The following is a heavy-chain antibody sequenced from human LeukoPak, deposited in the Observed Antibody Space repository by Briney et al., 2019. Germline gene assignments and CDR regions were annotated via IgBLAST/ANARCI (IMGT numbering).Heavy chain of an antibody. CDR1: GFMFSGYW. CDR2: IDNDGNGI. CDR3: ARSQGHCSSTSCYIPHAFDI. Sequence: GGSLRLSCAASGFMFSGYWMHWVRQGPEKGLELVSRIDNDGNGIIYADSVKGRFTISRDNAKNSLYLQMNSLRAEDTAVYYCARSQGHCSSTSCYIPHAFDIWGQGTMVTVSS. J-gene: IGHJ3*02. V-gene: IGHV3-74*01. D-gene: IGHD2-2*02.